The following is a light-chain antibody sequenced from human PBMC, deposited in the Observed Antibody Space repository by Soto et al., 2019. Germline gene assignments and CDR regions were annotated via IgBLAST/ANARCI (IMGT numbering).Light chain of an antibody. CDR3: QQRCNWPP. Sequence: EIALTQSPATVSLSPGERATLSCRASQSVSRYLAWYQQKPGQAPRLLIYDASNRATGIPARFSGSGSGTDFTLTISSLEPEDFAVYYCQQRCNWPPFGGLTKVAI. CDR1: QSVSRY. CDR2: DAS. J-gene: IGKJ4*01. V-gene: IGKV3-11*01.